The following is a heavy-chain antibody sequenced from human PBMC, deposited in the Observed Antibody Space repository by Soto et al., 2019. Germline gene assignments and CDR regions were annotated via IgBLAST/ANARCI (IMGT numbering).Heavy chain of an antibody. J-gene: IGHJ4*02. V-gene: IGHV4-31*03. Sequence: QVQLQESGPGLVKPSQTLSLTCTVSGGSISSGGYYWSWIRQHPGKGLEWIGYIYYSGSTYYNPSTKSRVTISVDTSKNQFSLKLSSVTAADTAVYYCAREEVGTMVRGVISSYFDYWGQGTLVTVSS. CDR2: IYYSGST. D-gene: IGHD3-10*01. CDR1: GGSISSGGYY. CDR3: AREEVGTMVRGVISSYFDY.